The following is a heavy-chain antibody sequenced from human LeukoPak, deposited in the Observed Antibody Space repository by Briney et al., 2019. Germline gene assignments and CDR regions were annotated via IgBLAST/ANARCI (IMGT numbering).Heavy chain of an antibody. V-gene: IGHV3-23*01. CDR1: GFTLRNYA. CDR3: AKDLWFGELLRWDYYYGMDV. CDR2: ISGSGGST. Sequence: GGSLRLSCAASGFTLRNYAMSWVRQAPGKGLEWVSAISGSGGSTYYADSVKGRFTISRDNSKNTLYLQMNSLRAEDTAVYYCAKDLWFGELLRWDYYYGMDVWGQGTTVTVSS. J-gene: IGHJ6*02. D-gene: IGHD3-10*01.